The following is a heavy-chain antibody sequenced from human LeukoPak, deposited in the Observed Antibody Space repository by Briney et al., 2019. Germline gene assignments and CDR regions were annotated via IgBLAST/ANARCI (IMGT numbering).Heavy chain of an antibody. CDR3: AREGIAARPELFYMDV. D-gene: IGHD6-6*01. Sequence: PSETLSLTCAVYGGSFSGYYWSWIRQPPGKGLEWIGEINHSGSTNYNPSLKSRVTISVDTSKNQFSLKLSSVTAADTAVYYCAREGIAARPELFYMDVWGKGTTVTVSS. V-gene: IGHV4-34*01. J-gene: IGHJ6*03. CDR2: INHSGST. CDR1: GGSFSGYY.